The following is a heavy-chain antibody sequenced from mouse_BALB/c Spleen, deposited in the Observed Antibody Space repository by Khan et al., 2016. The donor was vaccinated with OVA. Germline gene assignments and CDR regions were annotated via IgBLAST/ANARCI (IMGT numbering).Heavy chain of an antibody. J-gene: IGHJ3*01. V-gene: IGHV9-3-1*01. CDR1: GYTLTNYG. D-gene: IGHD2-1*01. CDR2: INTYTGEA. Sequence: QIQLVQSGPELKKPGETVKISCKASGYTLTNYGMNWVKQAPGKGLKWMGWINTYTGEATYADDFKGRFAFSLETSASTAYLQINNLKTEDTATYCCSRSNGNSWFAYWGQGTLVTVSA. CDR3: SRSNGNSWFAY.